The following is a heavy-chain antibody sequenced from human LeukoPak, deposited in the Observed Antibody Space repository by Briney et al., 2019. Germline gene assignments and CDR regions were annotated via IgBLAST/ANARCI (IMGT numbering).Heavy chain of an antibody. CDR3: ARGQWELNY. CDR1: GGSISSYY. CDR2: IYYSGST. J-gene: IGHJ4*02. Sequence: PSETLSLTCTVSGGSISSYYWSWIRQPPGKGLEWIGCIYYSGSTNYNPSLKSRVIISVDTSKNRFSLKLSSVTTADTAVYYCARGQWELNYWGQGTLVTVSS. V-gene: IGHV4-59*01. D-gene: IGHD1-26*01.